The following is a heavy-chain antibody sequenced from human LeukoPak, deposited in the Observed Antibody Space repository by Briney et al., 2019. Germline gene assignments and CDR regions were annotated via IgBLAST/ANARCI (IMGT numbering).Heavy chain of an antibody. D-gene: IGHD3-10*01. V-gene: IGHV4-34*01. CDR1: GGSFSGYY. CDR3: ASLEDRVTMVRGVITTEWYFDY. Sequence: PSETLSLTCAVYGGSFSGYYWSWIRQPPGKGLEWIGEINHSGSTNYNPSLKSRVTISVDTSKNQFSLKLSSVTAADTAVYYCASLEDRVTMVRGVITTEWYFDYWGQGTLVTVSS. CDR2: INHSGST. J-gene: IGHJ4*02.